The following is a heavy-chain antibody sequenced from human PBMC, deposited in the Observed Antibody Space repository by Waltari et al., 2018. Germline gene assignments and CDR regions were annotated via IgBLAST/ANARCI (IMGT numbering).Heavy chain of an antibody. J-gene: IGHJ4*02. D-gene: IGHD2-2*01. V-gene: IGHV3-74*01. CDR3: ARGASTRGDY. Sequence: EVQLVESGGGLVQPGGSLSFSWAASGFPFSSYWMHWVRQVPGQGLVWVSRIHSDGGSTSYADSVKGRFIISRDNAKNTLYLQMNSLRAEDTAVYYCARGASTRGDYWGQGTLVTVSS. CDR2: IHSDGGST. CDR1: GFPFSSYW.